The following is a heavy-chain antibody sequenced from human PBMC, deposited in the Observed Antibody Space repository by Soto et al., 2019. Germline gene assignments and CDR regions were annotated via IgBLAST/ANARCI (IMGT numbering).Heavy chain of an antibody. J-gene: IGHJ5*02. CDR3: ARHGYYDYIWGSYRSYNWFDP. Sequence: PSETLSLTCTVSGGSISSYYWSWIRQPPGKGLEWIGSISYSGSTYYNPSLKSRVTISVDTSKNQFSLKLSSVTAADTAVYYCARHGYYDYIWGSYRSYNWFDPWGQGTLVTVSS. CDR2: ISYSGST. V-gene: IGHV4-59*05. CDR1: GGSISSYY. D-gene: IGHD3-16*02.